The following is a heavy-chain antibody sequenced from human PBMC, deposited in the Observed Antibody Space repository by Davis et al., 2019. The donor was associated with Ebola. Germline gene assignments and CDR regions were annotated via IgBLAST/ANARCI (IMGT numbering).Heavy chain of an antibody. J-gene: IGHJ4*02. D-gene: IGHD2-2*01. V-gene: IGHV3-30*18. CDR2: ISYDGSNK. CDR1: GFTFSSYG. Sequence: GESLKISCAASGFTFSSYGMHWVRQAPGKGLEWVAVISYDGSNKYYADSVKGRFTISRDNSKNTLYLQMNSLRAEDTAVYYCAKEIVVVPAAMDYFDYWGQGTLVTVSS. CDR3: AKEIVVVPAAMDYFDY.